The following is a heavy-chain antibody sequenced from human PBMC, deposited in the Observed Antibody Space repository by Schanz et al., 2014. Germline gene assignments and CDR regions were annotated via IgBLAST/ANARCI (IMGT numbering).Heavy chain of an antibody. Sequence: QVQLVQSGAEVKKPGASVKVSCTASGYTFTSYDINWVRQAPGQGLEWMGIINPIGGSTTYAQKLRGAVTLTTDASTDTAYLELTSLRSEDTAVYYCARGSPENMIRGELDYWGQGTLVTVSS. V-gene: IGHV1-46*03. J-gene: IGHJ4*02. CDR2: INPIGGST. CDR1: GYTFTSYD. D-gene: IGHD3-10*01. CDR3: ARGSPENMIRGELDY.